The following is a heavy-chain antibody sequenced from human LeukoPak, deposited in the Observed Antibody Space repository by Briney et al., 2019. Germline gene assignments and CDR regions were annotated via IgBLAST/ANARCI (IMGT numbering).Heavy chain of an antibody. CDR1: AYTFSDYY. CDR3: ARGVVRGNFDY. Sequence: ASVKVSCKASAYTFSDYYMHWVRQAPGQGLEWMGWINPNSGATDYAEKFQGRVTMTRDTSISTAYMDLSRLRSDDTAVYFCARGVVRGNFDYWGQGTLVTVS. V-gene: IGHV1-2*02. D-gene: IGHD3-10*01. CDR2: INPNSGAT. J-gene: IGHJ4*02.